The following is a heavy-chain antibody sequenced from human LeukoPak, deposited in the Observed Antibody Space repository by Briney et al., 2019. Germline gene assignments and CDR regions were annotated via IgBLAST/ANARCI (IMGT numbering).Heavy chain of an antibody. CDR1: GGSISSGDYS. CDR2: IYHSGST. Sequence: SDTLSLTCAVSGGSISSGDYSWSWIRQPPGKGLEWIGYIYHSGSTYYNPSLKSRVTISVDRSKNQFSLELSSVTAADTAVYYCARGPYYYDSSVYLGYFDYWGQGTLVTVSS. V-gene: IGHV4-30-2*01. CDR3: ARGPYYYDSSVYLGYFDY. J-gene: IGHJ4*02. D-gene: IGHD3-22*01.